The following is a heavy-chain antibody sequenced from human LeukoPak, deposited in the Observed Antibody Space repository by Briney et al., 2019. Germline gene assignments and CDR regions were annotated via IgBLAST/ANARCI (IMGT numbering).Heavy chain of an antibody. Sequence: GASVKVSCKAFGYTFTTYYMHWVRQAPGQGLEWMGMINPNGGDTNHAQKFQGRVTMTRDMSTSTVYMELSSLRSEDTAVYYCARVVVGSKDYYFDYWGQGTLVTVSS. D-gene: IGHD2-21*01. V-gene: IGHV1-46*01. CDR1: GYTFTTYY. J-gene: IGHJ4*02. CDR2: INPNGGDT. CDR3: ARVVVGSKDYYFDY.